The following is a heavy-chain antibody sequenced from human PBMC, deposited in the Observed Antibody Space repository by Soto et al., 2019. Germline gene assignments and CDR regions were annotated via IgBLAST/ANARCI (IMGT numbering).Heavy chain of an antibody. CDR2: INHSGST. CDR3: ARGWGAMVRGVIITRRFDP. CDR1: GFSVSRTY. Sequence: VQLVETGGGLIQPGGSLRLSCAASGFSVSRTYMSWVRQAPGKGLEWIGEINHSGSTNYNPSLKSRVSISVDTSKNQFSLKLRSVTAADTAVYYCARGWGAMVRGVIITRRFDPWGQGTLVTVSS. V-gene: IGHV4-34*01. J-gene: IGHJ5*02. D-gene: IGHD3-10*01.